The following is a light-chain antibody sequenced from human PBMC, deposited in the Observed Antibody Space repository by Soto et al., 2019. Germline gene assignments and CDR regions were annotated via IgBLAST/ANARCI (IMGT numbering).Light chain of an antibody. CDR1: NSDVGIYNL. CDR2: EGS. CDR3: CSYSGINTVI. V-gene: IGLV2-23*01. Sequence: QSALTQPASVSGSPGQSITISCTGTNSDVGIYNLVSWYQQYPGKAPKLMIYEGSKRPSGVSNRFSGSKSGNTASLTISGLQAEDEADYYCCSYSGINTVIFGGGTKLTVL. J-gene: IGLJ2*01.